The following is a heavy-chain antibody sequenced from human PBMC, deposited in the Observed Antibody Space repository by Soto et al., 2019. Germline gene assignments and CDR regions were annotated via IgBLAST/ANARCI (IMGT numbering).Heavy chain of an antibody. D-gene: IGHD4-4*01. CDR2: IYHTGTT. CDR1: GYSISNGHY. J-gene: IGHJ4*02. CDR3: AKGPYSNPYDS. V-gene: IGHV4-38-2*01. Sequence: SETLSLTCAVSGYSISNGHYWGWFRQPPGRGLEWIVTIYHTGTTFYNPSLKSRVTMSMDTSKNQFSLNLNSVTAADTAVYFCAKGPYSNPYDSWGQGTLVTVS.